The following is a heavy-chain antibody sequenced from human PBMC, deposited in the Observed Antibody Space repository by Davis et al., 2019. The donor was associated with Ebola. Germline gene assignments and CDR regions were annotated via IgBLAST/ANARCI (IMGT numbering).Heavy chain of an antibody. V-gene: IGHV4-59*01. J-gene: IGHJ6*02. Sequence: MPSETLSLTCTVSGGSISSYYWSWIRQPPGQGLEWIGYIYYSGSTNYNPSLKRRVTISVDTSKNHFSLKLSSVTAADTAVYYCARATFYYYYSMDVWGQGTTVTVSS. CDR1: GGSISSYY. D-gene: IGHD1-1*01. CDR2: IYYSGST. CDR3: ARATFYYYYSMDV.